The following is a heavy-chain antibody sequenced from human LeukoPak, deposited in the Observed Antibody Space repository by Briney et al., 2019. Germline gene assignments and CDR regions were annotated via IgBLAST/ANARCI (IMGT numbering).Heavy chain of an antibody. D-gene: IGHD3-22*01. CDR2: IYYSGST. J-gene: IGHJ4*02. CDR3: ARYTYYYDSSGYYYVGYFDY. Sequence: SETLSLTCTVSGGSISSSSYYWGWIRQPPGKGLEWIGSIYYSGSTYYNPSLKSRVTISVDTSKNQFSLKLSSVTAADTVVYYCARYTYYYDSSGYYYVGYFDYWGQGTLVTVSS. CDR1: GGSISSSSYY. V-gene: IGHV4-39*01.